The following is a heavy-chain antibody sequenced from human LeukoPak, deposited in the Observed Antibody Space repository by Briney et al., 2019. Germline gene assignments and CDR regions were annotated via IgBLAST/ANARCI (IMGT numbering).Heavy chain of an antibody. CDR1: GFTFSSYG. J-gene: IGHJ3*02. Sequence: RPGGSLRLSCAASGFTFSSYGMSWVRQAPGKGLEWVSAISGSGGSTYYADSVKGRFTISRDNSKNTLYLQMNSLRAEDTAVYYCAKVRMVRGVIGGAFDIWGQGTMVTVSS. CDR3: AKVRMVRGVIGGAFDI. D-gene: IGHD3-10*01. CDR2: ISGSGGST. V-gene: IGHV3-23*01.